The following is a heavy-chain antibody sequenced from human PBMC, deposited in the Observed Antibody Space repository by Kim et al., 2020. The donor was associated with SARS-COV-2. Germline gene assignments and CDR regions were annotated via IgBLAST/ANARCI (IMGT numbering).Heavy chain of an antibody. CDR2: ISYDGSNK. D-gene: IGHD1-26*01. Sequence: GGSLRLSCAASGFTFSSYGMHWVRQAPGKGLEWVAVISYDGSNKYYADSVKGRFTISRDNSKNTLYLQMNSLRAEDTAVYYCAKDQVGATEFGYWGQGTLVTVSS. V-gene: IGHV3-30*18. CDR1: GFTFSSYG. CDR3: AKDQVGATEFGY. J-gene: IGHJ4*02.